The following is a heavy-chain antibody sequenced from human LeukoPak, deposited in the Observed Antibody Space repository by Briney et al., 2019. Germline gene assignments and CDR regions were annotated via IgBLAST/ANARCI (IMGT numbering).Heavy chain of an antibody. D-gene: IGHD6-6*01. V-gene: IGHV3-30*04. CDR3: VSLGYSSSSVRY. Sequence: GGSLRLSCAASGFTFSRSAMHWVRQAPGKGLEWVAIISYDGGNKYYTDSVKGRFTISRDNSKNTLYLQMNSLRAEDTAVYFCVSLGYSSSSVRYWGQGTLVTVSS. CDR2: ISYDGGNK. J-gene: IGHJ4*02. CDR1: GFTFSRSA.